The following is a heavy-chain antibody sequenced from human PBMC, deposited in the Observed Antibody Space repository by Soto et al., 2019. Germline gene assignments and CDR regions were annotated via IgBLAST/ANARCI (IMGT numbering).Heavy chain of an antibody. V-gene: IGHV4-39*01. CDR2: IYYSGST. D-gene: IGHD3-22*01. J-gene: IGHJ4*02. CDR1: GGSISSSSYY. Sequence: PSETLSLTCTVSGGSISSSSYYWGWIRQPPGKGLEWIGSIYYSGSTYYNPSLKSRVTISVDTSKNQFSLELSSVTAADTAVYYCARHAGRITMVVVVMDFDYWGQGTLVTVSS. CDR3: ARHAGRITMVVVVMDFDY.